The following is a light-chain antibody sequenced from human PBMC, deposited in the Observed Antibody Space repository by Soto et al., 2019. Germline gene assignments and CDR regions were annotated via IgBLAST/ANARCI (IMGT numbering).Light chain of an antibody. CDR3: QRGYSSPT. CDR2: AAS. Sequence: DIQMTQSPSSLSASVGDRFTITCRASQSISSYLNWYQQKPGKAPKLLIFAASSLQSGVPSRFSGSGSGTDFTPTISSLQPEDFATYYCQRGYSSPTFGQGTKVDIK. V-gene: IGKV1-39*01. J-gene: IGKJ1*01. CDR1: QSISSY.